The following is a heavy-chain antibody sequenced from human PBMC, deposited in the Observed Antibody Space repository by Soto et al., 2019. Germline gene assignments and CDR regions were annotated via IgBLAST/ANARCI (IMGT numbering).Heavy chain of an antibody. D-gene: IGHD6-25*01. CDR1: GDSVSSNSAA. CDR3: AREVSSVRGSYYYYGMDV. CDR2: TYCRSKWYN. Sequence: SQTLPLTCAISGDSVSSNSAAWNWIRQSPSRGLEWLGGTYCRSKWYNDYAVSVKSRITINPDTSKNQFSLQLNSVTPEDTAVYYCAREVSSVRGSYYYYGMDVWGQGTTVTVSS. V-gene: IGHV6-1*01. J-gene: IGHJ6*02.